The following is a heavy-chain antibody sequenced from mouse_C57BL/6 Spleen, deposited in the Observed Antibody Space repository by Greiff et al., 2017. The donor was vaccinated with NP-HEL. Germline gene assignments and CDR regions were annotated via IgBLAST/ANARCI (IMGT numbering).Heavy chain of an antibody. CDR1: GYAFSSYW. V-gene: IGHV1-80*01. CDR3: ARSGYGSSPLGYYFDY. J-gene: IGHJ2*01. Sequence: QVQLQQSGAELVKPGASVKISCKASGYAFSSYWMNWVKQRPGKGLEWIGQIYPGDGDTNYNGKFKGKATLTADKSSSTAYMQLSSLTSEDSAVYFCARSGYGSSPLGYYFDYWGQGTTLTVSS. CDR2: IYPGDGDT. D-gene: IGHD1-1*01.